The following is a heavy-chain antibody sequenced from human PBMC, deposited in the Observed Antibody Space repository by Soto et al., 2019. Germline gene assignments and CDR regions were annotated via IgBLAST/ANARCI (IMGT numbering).Heavy chain of an antibody. CDR2: ISYDGSNK. CDR3: ARDRLRYNWNDFPYYSHGMDV. Sequence: QVQLVESGGGVVQPGRSLRLSCAASGFTFSSYAMHWVRQAPGKGLEWVAVISYDGSNKYYADSVKGRFTISRDNSKNTMYLQMNSLRAEDTAVYYCARDRLRYNWNDFPYYSHGMDVWGQGTTVTVSS. D-gene: IGHD1-1*01. CDR1: GFTFSSYA. V-gene: IGHV3-30-3*01. J-gene: IGHJ6*02.